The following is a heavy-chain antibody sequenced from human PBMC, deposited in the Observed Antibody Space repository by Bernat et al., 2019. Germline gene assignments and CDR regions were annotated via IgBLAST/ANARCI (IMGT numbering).Heavy chain of an antibody. CDR3: AREQTELFHDFWSGYEGRYYYFYYMDV. CDR1: GGSFSNYS. D-gene: IGHD3-3*01. V-gene: IGHV4-34*01. Sequence: QVQLQQWGAGLLKPSETLSLTCGVYGGSFSNYSWSWIRQPPGKGLEWIGEINHSGSTDYNPSLATRVTISIDSYRNQVSLKLSSVTAADTAVYYCAREQTELFHDFWSGYEGRYYYFYYMDVWGEGTSVTVSS. J-gene: IGHJ6*03. CDR2: INHSGST.